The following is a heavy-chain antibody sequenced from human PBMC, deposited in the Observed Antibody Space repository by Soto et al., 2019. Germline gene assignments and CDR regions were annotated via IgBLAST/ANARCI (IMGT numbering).Heavy chain of an antibody. CDR2: IYYSGST. J-gene: IGHJ4*02. V-gene: IGHV4-39*01. D-gene: IGHD5-12*01. CDR1: GGSISSSSYY. Sequence: QLQLQESGPGLVKPSETLSLTCTVSGGSISSSSYYWGWIRQPPGKGLEWIGSIYYSGSTYYNPSFKSRVTISVDTSKNQFSLKLSSVTAADTAVYYCARQTDGYNIPDDYWGQGTLVTVSS. CDR3: ARQTDGYNIPDDY.